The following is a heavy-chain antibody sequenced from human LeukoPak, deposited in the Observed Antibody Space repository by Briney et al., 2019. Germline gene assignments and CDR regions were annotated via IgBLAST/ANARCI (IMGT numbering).Heavy chain of an antibody. CDR2: INHSGST. CDR1: GGSFSGYY. CDR3: ARADYSSGWYRY. D-gene: IGHD6-19*01. V-gene: IGHV4-34*01. J-gene: IGHJ4*02. Sequence: SETLSLTCAVYGGSFSGYYWSWIRQPPGKGLEWIGEINHSGSTNYNPSLKSRVTISVDTSKNQFSLKLSSVTAADTAVYYCARADYSSGWYRYWGQGTLVTVSS.